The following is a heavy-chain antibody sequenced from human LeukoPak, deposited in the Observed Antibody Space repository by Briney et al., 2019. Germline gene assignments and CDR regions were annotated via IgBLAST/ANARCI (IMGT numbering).Heavy chain of an antibody. D-gene: IGHD3-3*01. CDR3: TGNYDFWTGPFDY. V-gene: IGHV3-73*01. Sequence: PGGSLRLSCAASGFTFSGSTMHWVRQASGKGLEWVGRIRSKADNYATEYAASVKGRFIISRDDSKNMAYLQMNSLNTEDTAMYYCTGNYDFWTGPFDYWGQGTLVTVSS. CDR2: IRSKADNYAT. CDR1: GFTFSGST. J-gene: IGHJ4*02.